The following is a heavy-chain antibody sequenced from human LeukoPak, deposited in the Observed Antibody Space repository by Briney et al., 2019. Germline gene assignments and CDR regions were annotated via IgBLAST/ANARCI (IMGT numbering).Heavy chain of an antibody. D-gene: IGHD6-13*01. Sequence: ASVKVSCKASGYTFSDYYIHWVRQGPGQGLEWMGRINPNSGTNYAQNFQGRVTMTRDTSISTAYMELSRLRSDDTAVYYCAREEQHQRGRHFEYWGQGTLVTVSS. CDR3: AREEQHQRGRHFEY. CDR1: GYTFSDYY. CDR2: INPNSGT. V-gene: IGHV1-2*06. J-gene: IGHJ4*02.